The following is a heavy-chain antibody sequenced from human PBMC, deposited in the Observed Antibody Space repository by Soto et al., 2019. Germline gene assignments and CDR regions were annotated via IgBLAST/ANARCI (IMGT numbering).Heavy chain of an antibody. CDR3: ASYKLRYFDGLLEPAPFDY. CDR1: GGSISIYY. V-gene: IGHV4-59*01. CDR2: IYYSGST. Sequence: PSDTLSLTCTVSGGSISIYYWSWIRQPPGKGLEWIGYIYYSGSTNYNPSLKSRVTISVDTSKNQFSLKLSSVTAADTAVYYCASYKLRYFDGLLEPAPFDYWGQGTLVTVSS. D-gene: IGHD3-9*01. J-gene: IGHJ4*02.